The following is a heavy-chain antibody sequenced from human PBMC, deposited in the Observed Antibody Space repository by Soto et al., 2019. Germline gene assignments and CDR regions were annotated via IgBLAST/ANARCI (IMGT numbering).Heavy chain of an antibody. CDR2: ISAYNGDT. D-gene: IGHD1-26*01. Sequence: ASVKVSCKASGYTFTSYGISWVRQAPGQGLEWMGWISAYNGDTNYAQKLQGRVTMTTDTSTSTAYMELRSLRSDDTAVYYCARVTPYSGSYYHYYWGQGTLVTVSS. CDR3: ARVTPYSGSYYHYY. V-gene: IGHV1-18*04. CDR1: GYTFTSYG. J-gene: IGHJ4*02.